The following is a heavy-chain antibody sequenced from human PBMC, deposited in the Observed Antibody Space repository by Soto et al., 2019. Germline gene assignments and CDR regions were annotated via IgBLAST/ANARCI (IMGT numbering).Heavy chain of an antibody. CDR1: GFTFSNYW. CDR3: ARDSGRLYIDH. CDR2: IKPDGSEE. D-gene: IGHD1-26*01. J-gene: IGHJ4*02. V-gene: IGHV3-7*04. Sequence: EVQLVESGGTLVQPGGSLRLSCAASGFTFSNYWMTWVRQAPGKGLEWVANIKPDGSEEYYVDSMKGRFTISRDNAKNSLFLQVNRLRAEDTAVYYCARDSGRLYIDHWGQGTLVTVSS.